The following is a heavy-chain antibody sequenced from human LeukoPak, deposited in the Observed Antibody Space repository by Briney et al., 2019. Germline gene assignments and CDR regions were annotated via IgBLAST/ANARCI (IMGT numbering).Heavy chain of an antibody. D-gene: IGHD2-2*01. V-gene: IGHV1-18*01. CDR2: ISAYNGNT. CDR1: GYTFTSYG. J-gene: IGHJ5*02. CDR3: ARDEAAVPNWFDP. Sequence: GASVKVSCKASGYTFTSYGIIWVRQAPGQGLEWMGWISAYNGNTNYAQKLQGRVTMTTDTSTSTAYMELRSLRSGDTAVYYCARDEAAVPNWFDPWGQGTLVTVSS.